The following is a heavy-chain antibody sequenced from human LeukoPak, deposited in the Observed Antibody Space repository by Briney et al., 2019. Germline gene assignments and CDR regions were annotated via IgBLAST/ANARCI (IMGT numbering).Heavy chain of an antibody. CDR3: ARHLGYCSSTSCYTGAFDI. Sequence: SETLSLTCSVSGGSISRSHYYWGWMRQPPGKGLEWIGSVYHSGSTYYDPSLESRVTMSVDTSKNQFSLTLRSVTAADTAFYYCARHLGYCSSTSCYTGAFDIWGQGTMVTVSS. D-gene: IGHD2-2*02. V-gene: IGHV4-39*07. J-gene: IGHJ3*02. CDR2: VYHSGST. CDR1: GGSISRSHYY.